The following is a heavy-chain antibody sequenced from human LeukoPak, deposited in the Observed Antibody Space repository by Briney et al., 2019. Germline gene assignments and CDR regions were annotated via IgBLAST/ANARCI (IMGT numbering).Heavy chain of an antibody. CDR2: ISYDGSNK. Sequence: GGSLRLSCAVSGFTSSSYAVHWVRQAPGKGLEWVAVISYDGSNKYYADSVKGRFTISRDNSKNTLYLQMNSLRAEDTAVYYCAKALIGTGGYFQHWGHGALVTVSS. J-gene: IGHJ1*01. CDR3: AKALIGTGGYFQH. D-gene: IGHD1-1*01. V-gene: IGHV3-30-3*01. CDR1: GFTSSSYA.